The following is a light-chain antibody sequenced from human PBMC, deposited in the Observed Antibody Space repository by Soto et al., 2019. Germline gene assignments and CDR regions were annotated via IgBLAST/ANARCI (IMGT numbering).Light chain of an antibody. J-gene: IGKJ5*01. Sequence: DIVMTQSPLSLPVTPGEPASISCRSSQSLLHSNGHNYLDWYLQKPGQSPQVLIYLGSNRASGXPXRXXGSGSGTDFTLKISRVEAEDVGVYYCMQGLQTPSITFGQGTRLEIK. CDR2: LGS. V-gene: IGKV2-28*01. CDR1: QSLLHSNGHNY. CDR3: MQGLQTPSIT.